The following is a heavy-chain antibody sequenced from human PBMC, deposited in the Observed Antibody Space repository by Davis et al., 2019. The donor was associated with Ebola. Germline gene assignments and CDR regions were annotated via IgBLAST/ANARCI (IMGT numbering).Heavy chain of an antibody. D-gene: IGHD6-6*01. V-gene: IGHV4-59*11. CDR2: IFHSGRT. J-gene: IGHJ5*02. CDR1: GGSTSGH. CDR3: ARDRRLYSSSTGFNNWFDP. Sequence: MPSETLSLTCSVSGGSTSGHWTWIRQPPGKGLEWIGYIFHSGRTNYNPSLKSRVTISLDTSKNQFSLKLSSVTAADTAVYYCARDRRLYSSSTGFNNWFDPWGQGTLVTVSS.